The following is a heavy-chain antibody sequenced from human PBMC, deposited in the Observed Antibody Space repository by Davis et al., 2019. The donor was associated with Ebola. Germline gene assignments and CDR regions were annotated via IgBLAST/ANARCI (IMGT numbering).Heavy chain of an antibody. CDR1: GYTFTGYY. CDR2: INPNSGGT. J-gene: IGHJ4*02. V-gene: IGHV1-2*02. CDR3: ATNSGADYDFWSGYTTKPPYFDY. Sequence: ASVKVSCKASGYTFTGYYMHWVRQAPGQGLEWMGWINPNSGGTNYAQKFQGRVTMTRDTSISTAYMELSSLRSEDTAVYYCATNSGADYDFWSGYTTKPPYFDYWGQGTLVTVSS. D-gene: IGHD3-3*01.